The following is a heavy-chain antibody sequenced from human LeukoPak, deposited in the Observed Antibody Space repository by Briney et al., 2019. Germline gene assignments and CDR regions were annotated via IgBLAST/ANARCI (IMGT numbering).Heavy chain of an antibody. CDR2: ITSSSSYI. V-gene: IGHV3-21*01. Sequence: GGSLRLSCAASGLTFSGYSMNWVRQAPGKGLEWVSSITSSSSYIIYADSVKGRFTISRGNAKNSLYLQMNSLRTEDTAVYYCARGSAVTGIDLWGQGTLVTVSS. J-gene: IGHJ4*02. CDR3: ARGSAVTGIDL. CDR1: GLTFSGYS. D-gene: IGHD6-19*01.